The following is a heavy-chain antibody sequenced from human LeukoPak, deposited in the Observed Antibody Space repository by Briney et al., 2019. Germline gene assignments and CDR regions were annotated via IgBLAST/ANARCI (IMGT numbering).Heavy chain of an antibody. D-gene: IGHD6-13*01. CDR1: GFTFSSYE. Sequence: PGGSLRLSCAASGFTFSSYEMNWVRQAPGKGLEWVSSISRSATTIYYADSVEGRFTISRDNAKNSLYLQMNSLRAEDTAVYFCARVGALSSSWLLYWGQGTLVSVSS. CDR2: ISRSATTI. V-gene: IGHV3-48*03. CDR3: ARVGALSSSWLLY. J-gene: IGHJ4*02.